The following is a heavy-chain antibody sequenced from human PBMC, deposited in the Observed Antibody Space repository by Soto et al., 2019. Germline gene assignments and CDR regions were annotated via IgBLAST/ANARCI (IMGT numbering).Heavy chain of an antibody. V-gene: IGHV3-48*01. D-gene: IGHD2-2*01. Sequence: GGSLTLSCADSGFTFSSYSMNWVRQAPGKGLEWVSYISSSSSTIYYADSVKGRFTISRDNAKNSLYLQMNSLRAEDTAVYYCAGLRSSSTSWSYYYYYMDVWGKGTTVTVSS. CDR2: ISSSSSTI. CDR3: AGLRSSSTSWSYYYYYMDV. CDR1: GFTFSSYS. J-gene: IGHJ6*03.